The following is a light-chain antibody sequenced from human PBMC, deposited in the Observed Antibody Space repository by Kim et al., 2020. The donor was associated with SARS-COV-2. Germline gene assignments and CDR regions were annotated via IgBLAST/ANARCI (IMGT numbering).Light chain of an antibody. Sequence: SPGETASPPGRASQSVSDDSLAWYQQKPGQAPTLLISDASRRATGIPDRFSGSGSGTDFTLTISRLEPEDSAVYYCQQYSNLISFGQGTRLEIK. J-gene: IGKJ5*01. V-gene: IGKV3-20*01. CDR2: DAS. CDR1: QSVSDDS. CDR3: QQYSNLIS.